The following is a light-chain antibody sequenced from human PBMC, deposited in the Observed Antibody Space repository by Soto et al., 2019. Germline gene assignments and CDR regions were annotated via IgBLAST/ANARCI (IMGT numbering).Light chain of an antibody. CDR2: DAS. Sequence: DIQMTQSPSTLSASLGYRFTITCRASQTVNAWLAWYQHKPGKAPKPLIYDASSLKTGVPSRFSGSGSGTEFTLTISRLQPDDFATYHCQQYNTLSLTFGGGTKGDIK. CDR3: QQYNTLSLT. V-gene: IGKV1-5*01. CDR1: QTVNAW. J-gene: IGKJ4*01.